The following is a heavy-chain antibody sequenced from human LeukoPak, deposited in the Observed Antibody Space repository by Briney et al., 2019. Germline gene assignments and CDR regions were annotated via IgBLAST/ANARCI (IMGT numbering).Heavy chain of an antibody. V-gene: IGHV3-15*07. CDR1: GFTFSNAW. D-gene: IGHD3-22*01. CDR2: IRGNSDGGTI. CDR3: ATDFYDST. J-gene: IGHJ5*02. Sequence: GGSLRLSCATSGFTFSNAWMNWVRQAPGKGLEWVGRIRGNSDGGTIDYAAPVKGRFTLSRDDSKTTLYLQMNSLQTEDTAVYYCATDFYDSTWGQGTLVTVSS.